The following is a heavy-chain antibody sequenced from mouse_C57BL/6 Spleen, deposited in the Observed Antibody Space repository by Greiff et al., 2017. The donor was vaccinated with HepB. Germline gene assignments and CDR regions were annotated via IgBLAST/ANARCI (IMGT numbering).Heavy chain of an antibody. CDR1: GYTFTDYN. CDR2: INPNNGGT. V-gene: IGHV1-22*01. D-gene: IGHD4-1*02. J-gene: IGHJ1*03. CDR3: ARSQLGRWYFDV. Sequence: EVQGVESGPELVKPGASVKMSCKASGYTFTDYNMHWVKQSHGKSLEWIGYINPNNGGTSYNQKFKGKATLTVNKSSSTAYMELRSLTSEDSAVYYCARSQLGRWYFDVWGTGTTVTVSS.